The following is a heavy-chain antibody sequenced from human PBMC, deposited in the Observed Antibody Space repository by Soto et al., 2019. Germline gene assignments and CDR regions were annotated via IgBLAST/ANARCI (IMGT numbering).Heavy chain of an antibody. V-gene: IGHV3-23*01. Sequence: PGGSLRLSCVASGFNISRYAMSWVRQAPGKGLEWVSAISGSDSNRYYADSVKGRFTISRDNSKNTLYLQMNSLRAEDTAVYYCAKGSSRLYYYGMDVWGQGTTVTVSS. D-gene: IGHD6-6*01. CDR1: GFNISRYA. CDR3: AKGSSRLYYYGMDV. J-gene: IGHJ6*02. CDR2: ISGSDSNR.